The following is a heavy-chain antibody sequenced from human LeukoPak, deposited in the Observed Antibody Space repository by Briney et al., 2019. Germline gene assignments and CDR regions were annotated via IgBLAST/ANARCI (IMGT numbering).Heavy chain of an antibody. Sequence: GSLRLSCAASGFTFSSYSMNWIRQPPGKGLEWIGEINHSGSTNYNPSLKSRVTISVDTSKNQFSLKLSSVTAADTAVYYCARAGMAWEPLDYWGQGTLVTVSS. CDR1: GFTFSSYS. J-gene: IGHJ4*02. V-gene: IGHV4-34*01. CDR3: ARAGMAWEPLDY. CDR2: INHSGST. D-gene: IGHD1-26*01.